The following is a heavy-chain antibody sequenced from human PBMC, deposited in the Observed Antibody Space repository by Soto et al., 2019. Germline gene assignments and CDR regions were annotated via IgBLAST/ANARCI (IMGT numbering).Heavy chain of an antibody. D-gene: IGHD2-15*01. Sequence: PGGSLRLSCAASGFTFSIYGMHWIRQAPGKGLEWVAVIWYDGSNKYYADSVKGRFTISRDNSKNTLYLQMNSLRAEDTAVYDCARHTPAISNSEHWGKGTQVT. CDR3: ARHTPAISNSEH. V-gene: IGHV3-33*01. J-gene: IGHJ1*01. CDR2: IWYDGSNK. CDR1: GFTFSIYG.